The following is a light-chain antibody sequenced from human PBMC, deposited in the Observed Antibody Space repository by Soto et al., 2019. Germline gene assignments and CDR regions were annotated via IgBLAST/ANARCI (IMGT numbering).Light chain of an antibody. CDR2: AAS. CDR3: QQYYSYPLT. CDR1: QGISCY. Sequence: IRMTQSPSAFSACTGDRVTITCQAIQGISCYLACYQQKPGKAPKLLIYAASTLQSGVPSRFSGRGSGTDFTLTVSCLQSEDFATYYCQQYYSYPLTFGGVTKVDIK. V-gene: IGKV1-8*01. J-gene: IGKJ4*01.